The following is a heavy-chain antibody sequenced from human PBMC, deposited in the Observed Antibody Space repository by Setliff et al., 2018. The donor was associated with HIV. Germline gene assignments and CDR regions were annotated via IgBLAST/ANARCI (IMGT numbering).Heavy chain of an antibody. CDR2: IAYSGTTMYT. J-gene: IGHJ4*02. D-gene: IGHD1-26*01. CDR3: ARGKGGLVGPAEFDY. V-gene: IGHV4-39*01. CDR1: GGPFIGSSFQ. Sequence: SETLSLTCTVSGGPFIGSSFQSTWIRQTPGKGLEWIADIAYSGTTMYTNYNPSLESRVTMSEETSKNQFSLKLKSVTAADTAIYFCARGKGGLVGPAEFDYWGPGTLVTVSS.